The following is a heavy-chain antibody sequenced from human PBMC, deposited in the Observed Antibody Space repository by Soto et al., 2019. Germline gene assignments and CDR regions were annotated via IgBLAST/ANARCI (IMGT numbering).Heavy chain of an antibody. CDR1: GYTFTYRY. D-gene: IGHD6-19*01. CDR3: ARSGTSSGWYDY. V-gene: IGHV1-45*02. CDR2: ITPFNGNT. Sequence: SVKVSCKASGYTFTYRYLHWVRQAPGQALEWMGWITPFNGNTNYAQKFQDRVTITRDRSMSTAYMELSSLRSEDTAMYYCARSGTSSGWYDYWGQGTLVTVSS. J-gene: IGHJ4*02.